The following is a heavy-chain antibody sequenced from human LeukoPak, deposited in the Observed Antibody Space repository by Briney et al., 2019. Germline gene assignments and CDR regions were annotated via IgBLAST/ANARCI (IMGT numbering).Heavy chain of an antibody. D-gene: IGHD3-22*01. CDR2: IGGSGPTI. CDR3: ARDRSGYYHGLDY. CDR1: GFTFSDYY. Sequence: GGSLRLSCAASGFTFSDYYMTWIRQAPGKGLEWVSYIGGSGPTIYYADSVEGRFTVARDNAKNSLHLQMNSLRAEDTAVYYCARDRSGYYHGLDYWGQGILVTVSS. V-gene: IGHV3-11*01. J-gene: IGHJ4*02.